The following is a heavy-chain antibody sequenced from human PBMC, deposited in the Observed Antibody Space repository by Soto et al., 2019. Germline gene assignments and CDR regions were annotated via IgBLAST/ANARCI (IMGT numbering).Heavy chain of an antibody. CDR2: IVVGSGNT. Sequence: SVKVSCKASGFTFTSSAVQWVRQARGQRLEWIGWIVVGSGNTNYAQKFQERVTITRDMSTSTAYMELSSLRSEDTAVYYCTTDLLEMSSGLPFGVYWGQGTPVTVSS. V-gene: IGHV1-58*01. CDR3: TTDLLEMSSGLPFGVY. J-gene: IGHJ4*02. D-gene: IGHD3-16*01. CDR1: GFTFTSSA.